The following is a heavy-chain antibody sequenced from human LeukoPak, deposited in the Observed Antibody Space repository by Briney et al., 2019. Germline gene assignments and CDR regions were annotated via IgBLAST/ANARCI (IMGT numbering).Heavy chain of an antibody. Sequence: PGGSLRLSCAASGFTFDDYGMSWVRQAPGKGLEWVSGINWNGGSTGYADSVKGRFTISRDNAKNPLYLQMNSLRAEDTALYYCARVGPSSASMTPAYGMDVWGQGTTVTVSS. V-gene: IGHV3-20*04. CDR2: INWNGGST. J-gene: IGHJ6*02. D-gene: IGHD2/OR15-2a*01. CDR1: GFTFDDYG. CDR3: ARVGPSSASMTPAYGMDV.